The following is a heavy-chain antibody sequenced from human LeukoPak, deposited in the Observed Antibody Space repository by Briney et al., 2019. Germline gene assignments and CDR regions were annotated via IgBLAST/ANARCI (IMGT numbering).Heavy chain of an antibody. D-gene: IGHD3-22*01. CDR1: GRPFSSYA. J-gene: IGHJ4*02. CDR2: IVPIFGTA. CDR3: ARDSSGYYSPLS. V-gene: IGHV1-69*05. Sequence: ASVKLSCKASGRPFSSYAISWVRQAPGQGLEWMGGIVPIFGTANYAQKFQGRVTITTDESTSTAYMNLRSLRSEDTAVYYCARDSSGYYSPLSWGQGTLVTVSS.